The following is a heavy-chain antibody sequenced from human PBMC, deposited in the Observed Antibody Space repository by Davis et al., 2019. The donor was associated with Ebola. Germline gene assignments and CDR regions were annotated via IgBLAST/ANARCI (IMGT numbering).Heavy chain of an antibody. CDR1: GYTFTSYA. Sequence: ASVKVSCKASGYTFTSYAMHWVRQAPGQRLEWMGWINAGNGNTKYSQKFQGRVTITRDTSASTAYMELSSLRSEDTAVYYCARFGTHYYYYYMDVWGKGTTVTVSS. J-gene: IGHJ6*03. V-gene: IGHV1-3*01. CDR3: ARFGTHYYYYYMDV. CDR2: INAGNGNT. D-gene: IGHD3-10*01.